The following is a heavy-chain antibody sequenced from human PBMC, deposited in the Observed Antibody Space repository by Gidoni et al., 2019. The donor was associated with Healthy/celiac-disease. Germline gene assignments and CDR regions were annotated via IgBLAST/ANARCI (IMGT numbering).Heavy chain of an antibody. CDR1: GGTVSSYA. J-gene: IGHJ6*02. Sequence: QVQLVQSGAEVKKPGSSVKVSCKAAGGTVSSYAISWVRQAPGQGLEWMGGIIPIFGTANYAQKFQGRVTITADESTSTAYMELSSRRSEDTAVYYCARDRHCSGGSCYDYSYGMDVWGQGTTVTVSS. V-gene: IGHV1-69*01. D-gene: IGHD2-15*01. CDR3: ARDRHCSGGSCYDYSYGMDV. CDR2: IIPIFGTA.